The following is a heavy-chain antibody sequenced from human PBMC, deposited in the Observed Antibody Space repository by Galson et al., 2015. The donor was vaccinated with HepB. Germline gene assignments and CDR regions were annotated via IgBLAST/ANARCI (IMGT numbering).Heavy chain of an antibody. CDR3: AITRQKWFPPEYFQH. V-gene: IGHV3-23*01. CDR1: GFTFSSYA. CDR2: ISGSGGST. Sequence: SLRLSCAASGFTFSSYAMSWVRQAPGKGLEWVSAISGSGGSTYYADSVKGRVTISRDNSKNTLYLQMNSLRAEDTAVYYCAITRQKWFPPEYFQHWGQGTLVTVSS. D-gene: IGHD3-22*01. J-gene: IGHJ1*01.